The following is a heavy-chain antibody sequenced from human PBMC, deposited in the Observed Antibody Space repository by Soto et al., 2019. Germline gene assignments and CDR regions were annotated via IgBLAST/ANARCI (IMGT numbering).Heavy chain of an antibody. V-gene: IGHV3-21*01. J-gene: IGHJ3*02. CDR2: ISSSSSYI. Sequence: GGSLRLSCAASGFTFSSYSMNWVRQAPGKGLEWVSSISSSSSYIYYADSVKGRFTISRDNAKNSLYLQMNSLRAEDTAVYYCARDYCSGGSSHGDAFDIWGQGTMVTVSS. D-gene: IGHD2-15*01. CDR1: GFTFSSYS. CDR3: ARDYCSGGSSHGDAFDI.